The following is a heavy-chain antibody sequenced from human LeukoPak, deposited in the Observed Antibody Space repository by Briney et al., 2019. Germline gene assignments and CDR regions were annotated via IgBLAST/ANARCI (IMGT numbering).Heavy chain of an antibody. V-gene: IGHV3-30*02. CDR1: GFTFSSYG. J-gene: IGHJ3*02. D-gene: IGHD5-18*01. Sequence: GGSLRLSCAASGFTFSSYGMHWVRQAPGKGLERVAFIRYDGSNKYYADSVKGRFTISRDNSKNTLYLQMNSLRAEDTAVYYCAKDLGRGWIQLWFDAFDIWGQGTMVTVSS. CDR3: AKDLGRGWIQLWFDAFDI. CDR2: IRYDGSNK.